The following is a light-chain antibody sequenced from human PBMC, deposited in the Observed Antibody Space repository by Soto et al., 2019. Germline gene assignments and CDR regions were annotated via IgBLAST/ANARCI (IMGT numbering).Light chain of an antibody. CDR1: QSISSY. J-gene: IGKJ1*01. Sequence: DIQITQAPSTLSASVGDRVTISCRASQSISSYLAWYQQKPGKAPKLLIYAGYTLQSGVPSRFSGSESGTDFTLTISSLQPDDIATYYCQQYSSYPWTFGQGTKVDI. V-gene: IGKV1-5*01. CDR3: QQYSSYPWT. CDR2: AGY.